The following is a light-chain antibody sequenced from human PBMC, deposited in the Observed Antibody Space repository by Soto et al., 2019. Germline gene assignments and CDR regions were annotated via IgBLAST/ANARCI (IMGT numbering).Light chain of an antibody. CDR1: QGISSY. CDR3: QQLNSYPT. V-gene: IGKV1-9*01. CDR2: AAS. Sequence: DIQLTQSPSFLSASVGDRVTITCRASQGISSYLAWYQQKPGKAPKLLIYAASTLPSGVPSRFSGSGSGTEFTLTISSLQPEDFATYYCQQLNSYPTFGPGTKVDIK. J-gene: IGKJ3*01.